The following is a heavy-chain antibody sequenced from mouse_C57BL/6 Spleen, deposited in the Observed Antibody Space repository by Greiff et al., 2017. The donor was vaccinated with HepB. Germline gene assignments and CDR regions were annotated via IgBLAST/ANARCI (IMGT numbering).Heavy chain of an antibody. CDR3: TPSDYYYSNYVDAMDY. CDR1: GFNIKDDY. V-gene: IGHV14-4*01. J-gene: IGHJ4*01. Sequence: EVQLQQSGAELVRPGASVKLSCTASGFNIKDDYMHWVKQRPEQGLEWIGWIDPENGDTEYASKFQGKATITADTSSNTAYLQLSSLTSEDTAVYYCTPSDYYYSNYVDAMDYWGQGTSVTVSS. CDR2: IDPENGDT. D-gene: IGHD2-5*01.